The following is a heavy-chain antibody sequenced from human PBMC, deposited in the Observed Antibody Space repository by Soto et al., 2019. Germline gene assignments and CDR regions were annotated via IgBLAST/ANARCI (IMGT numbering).Heavy chain of an antibody. D-gene: IGHD4-17*01. CDR2: IYHSGST. Sequence: SETLSLTCAVSGGSISSGGYSCNWIRQPPGKGLEWIGYIYHSGSTYYNPSLKSRVTISVDRSKNQFSLKLSSVTAADTAVYYCARGMTTVTTSDYWGQGPLVTVSS. V-gene: IGHV4-30-2*01. CDR1: GGSISSGGYS. J-gene: IGHJ4*02. CDR3: ARGMTTVTTSDY.